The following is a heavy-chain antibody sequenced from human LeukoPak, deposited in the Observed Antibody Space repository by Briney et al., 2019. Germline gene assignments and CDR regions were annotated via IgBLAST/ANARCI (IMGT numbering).Heavy chain of an antibody. D-gene: IGHD2-2*01. V-gene: IGHV4-30-4*08. CDR3: ARSIVVVPAAVDY. CDR1: GGSISSGDYH. CDR2: IYYSGST. J-gene: IGHJ4*02. Sequence: SETLSLTCTVSGGSISSGDYHWSWIRQPPGKGLEWIGYIYYSGSTYYNPSLKSRVTISVDTSKNQFSLKLSSVTAADTAVYYCARSIVVVPAAVDYWGQGTLVTVSS.